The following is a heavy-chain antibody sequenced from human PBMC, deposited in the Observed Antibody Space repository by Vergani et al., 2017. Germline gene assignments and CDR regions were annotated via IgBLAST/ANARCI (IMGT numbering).Heavy chain of an antibody. D-gene: IGHD4-23*01. CDR1: GGTFSSYT. CDR2: ISAYNGNT. Sequence: QVQLVQSGAEVKKPGSSVKVSCKASGGTFSSYTISWVRQAPGQGLEWMGWISAYNGNTNYAQKLQGRVTMTTDTSTSTAYMELRSLRSDDTAVYYCARDYGGNSGSPQLWYWGQGTLVTVSS. CDR3: ARDYGGNSGSPQLWY. V-gene: IGHV1-18*01. J-gene: IGHJ4*02.